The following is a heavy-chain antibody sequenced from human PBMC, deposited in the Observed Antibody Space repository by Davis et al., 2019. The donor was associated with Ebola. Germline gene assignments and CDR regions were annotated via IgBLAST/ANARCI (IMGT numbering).Heavy chain of an antibody. J-gene: IGHJ3*02. CDR3: AKLPYSTVTTRGAFDI. Sequence: PSETLSLTCAASGFTFSSYAMSWVRQAPGKGLEWVSAISGSGGSTYYADSVKGRFTISRDNSKNTLYLQMNSLRAEDTAVYYCAKLPYSTVTTRGAFDIWGQGTMVTVSS. CDR2: ISGSGGST. V-gene: IGHV3-23*01. D-gene: IGHD4-11*01. CDR1: GFTFSSYA.